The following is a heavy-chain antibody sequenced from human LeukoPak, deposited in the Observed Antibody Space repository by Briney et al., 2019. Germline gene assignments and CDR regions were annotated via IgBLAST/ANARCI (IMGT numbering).Heavy chain of an antibody. Sequence: GGSLRLSCEASGSGFTFGNFGMSWVRQAPGKGLEWLSGISGSGYYTYYADSVKGRFTISRDNSKNTLYIQMNSLRAEDTAVYYCAKDGSWGDYYFYFYMDVWGKGTTVTVYS. J-gene: IGHJ6*03. D-gene: IGHD3-16*01. CDR2: ISGSGYYT. CDR3: AKDGSWGDYYFYFYMDV. CDR1: GSGFTFGNFG. V-gene: IGHV3-23*01.